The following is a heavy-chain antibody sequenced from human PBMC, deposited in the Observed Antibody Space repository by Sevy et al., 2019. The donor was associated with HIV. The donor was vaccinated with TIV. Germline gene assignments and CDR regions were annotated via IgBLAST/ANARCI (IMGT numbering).Heavy chain of an antibody. CDR1: GFILGYYA. Sequence: GGSLRLSCTASGFILGYYAMHWVRQAPGKGLEWVAVSSYDGGNIYYADSVQGRFTVSRDNSKNTLYLQMNSLRPEDTAMYYCARDFYEFGDPRGFDFWGQGVLVTVSS. CDR2: SSYDGGNI. D-gene: IGHD4-17*01. J-gene: IGHJ4*02. CDR3: ARDFYEFGDPRGFDF. V-gene: IGHV3-30-3*01.